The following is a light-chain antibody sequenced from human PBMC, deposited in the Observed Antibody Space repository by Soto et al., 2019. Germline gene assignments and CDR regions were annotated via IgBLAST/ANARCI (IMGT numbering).Light chain of an antibody. V-gene: IGKV1-39*01. CDR2: AAS. CDR1: HYHL. CDR3: QQSYSPPRT. Sequence: DLQMTQSPSSLSASVEHYHLSELLSAVGKAPKLLIYAASSLQSGVPSRFSGSGSGTDFTLTISSLQPGDFATYYCQQSYSPPRTFGQGTKLEIK. J-gene: IGKJ2*01.